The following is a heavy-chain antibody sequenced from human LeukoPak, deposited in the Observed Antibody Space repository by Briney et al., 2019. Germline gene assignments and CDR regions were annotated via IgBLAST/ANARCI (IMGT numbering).Heavy chain of an antibody. CDR2: ISQSGNTI. V-gene: IGHV3-23*01. J-gene: IGHJ4*02. CDR3: ARVDTSHLRYFDS. CDR1: GFTFSTYA. Sequence: GGSLRLSCAASGFTFSTYAINWVRQAPGKGLEWISAISQSGNTIYYADSVKGRFIISRDNSKNTLYLQLNSLRAEDTAVYYYARVDTSHLRYFDSWGQGTLVTVSS. D-gene: IGHD3-16*01.